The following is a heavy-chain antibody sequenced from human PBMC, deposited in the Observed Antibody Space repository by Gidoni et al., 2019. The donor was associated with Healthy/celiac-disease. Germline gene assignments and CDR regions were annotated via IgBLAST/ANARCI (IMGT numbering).Heavy chain of an antibody. Sequence: QVQLVQSGAEVKKPGSSVKVSCKASEGTFSSYAISWVRQAPGQGLEWMGGIIPIFGTANYAQKFQGRVTITADESTSTAYMELSSLRSEDTAVYYCARATGVKCSGGSCYSLDYWGQGTLVTVSS. J-gene: IGHJ4*02. CDR3: ARATGVKCSGGSCYSLDY. CDR2: IIPIFGTA. CDR1: EGTFSSYA. D-gene: IGHD2-15*01. V-gene: IGHV1-69*01.